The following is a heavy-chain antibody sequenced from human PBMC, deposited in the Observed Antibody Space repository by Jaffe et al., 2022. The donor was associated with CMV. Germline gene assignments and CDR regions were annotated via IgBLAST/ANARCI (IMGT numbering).Heavy chain of an antibody. CDR2: IFSNDEK. D-gene: IGHD2-15*01. CDR1: GFSLSNARMG. V-gene: IGHV2-26*01. Sequence: QVTLKESGPVLVKPTETLTLTCTVSGFSLSNARMGVSWIRQPPGKALEWLAHIFSNDEKSYSTSLKSRLTISKDTSKSQVVLTMTNMDPVDTATYYCARKVVGYCSGGSCYSLYNWFDPWGQGTLVTVSS. J-gene: IGHJ5*02. CDR3: ARKVVGYCSGGSCYSLYNWFDP.